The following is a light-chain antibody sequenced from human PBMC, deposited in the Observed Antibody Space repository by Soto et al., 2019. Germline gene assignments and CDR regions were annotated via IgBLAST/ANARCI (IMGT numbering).Light chain of an antibody. V-gene: IGLV6-57*04. CDR1: SGDIASRF. J-gene: IGLJ3*02. Sequence: NFMLTQPHSVSESPGKTITISCTRSSGDIASRFVQWYRRRPGSAPTTVIYEDNRRPSGVPDRFSGSIDRSSNSASLTISGLKTEDEADYYCQSYDTDNHGVFGGGTQLTVL. CDR3: QSYDTDNHGV. CDR2: EDN.